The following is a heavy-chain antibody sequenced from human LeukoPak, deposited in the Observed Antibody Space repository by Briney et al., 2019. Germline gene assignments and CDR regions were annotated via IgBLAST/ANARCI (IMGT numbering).Heavy chain of an antibody. V-gene: IGHV4-39*07. Sequence: SETLSLTCTVSGGSISSSSYYWGWIRQPPGKGLEWIGSIYYSGSTYYNPSLKSRVTMSLDTSKNQFSLNLSSVTAADTAVYYCAREHSLGFDYWGQGTLVTVSS. CDR2: IYYSGST. D-gene: IGHD1-26*01. CDR3: AREHSLGFDY. CDR1: GGSISSSSYY. J-gene: IGHJ4*02.